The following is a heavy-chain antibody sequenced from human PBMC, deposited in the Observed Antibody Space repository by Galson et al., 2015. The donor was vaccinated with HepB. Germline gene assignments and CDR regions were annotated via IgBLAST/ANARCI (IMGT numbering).Heavy chain of an antibody. D-gene: IGHD5-18*01. CDR2: ISYDGSNK. V-gene: IGHV3-30*18. CDR3: AKDTGYSYGHPNHQPRSLSYGFDY. J-gene: IGHJ4*02. Sequence: SLRLSCAASGFTFSSYGMHWVRQAPGKGLEWVAVISYDGSNKYYADSVKGRFTISRDNSKNTLYLQMNSLRAEDTAVYYCAKDTGYSYGHPNHQPRSLSYGFDYWGQGTLVTVSS. CDR1: GFTFSSYG.